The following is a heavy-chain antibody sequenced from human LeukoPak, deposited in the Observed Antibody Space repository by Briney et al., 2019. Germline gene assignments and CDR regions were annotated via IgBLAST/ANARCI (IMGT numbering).Heavy chain of an antibody. CDR1: GGSISSTNW. CDR2: ISLSGVT. CDR3: SRESGAVSHFGY. V-gene: IGHV4-4*02. J-gene: IGHJ4*02. D-gene: IGHD1-26*01. Sequence: SETLSLTCGVSGGSISSTNWWSWVRQPPGQGLEWIGEISLSGVTNYNPSLKSRVTMSLDRSKNHLSLTLTSVTAADTAVYYCSRESGAVSHFGYWGQGTLVTVSS.